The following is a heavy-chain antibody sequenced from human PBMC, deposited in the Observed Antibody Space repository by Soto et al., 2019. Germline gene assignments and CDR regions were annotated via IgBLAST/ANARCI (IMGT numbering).Heavy chain of an antibody. CDR2: IRTTSYI. J-gene: IGHJ5*02. Sequence: GGSLRLSCAASGFTFSSYSINWVRQAPGKGLEWDSSIRTTSYIYYADSVKGRFTISRDNAKNTLYLQMNSLRAEDTAVYYCAKGPWQPPHCFDPWGLGTLVTVSS. V-gene: IGHV3-21*04. CDR3: AKGPWQPPHCFDP. D-gene: IGHD6-13*01. CDR1: GFTFSSYS.